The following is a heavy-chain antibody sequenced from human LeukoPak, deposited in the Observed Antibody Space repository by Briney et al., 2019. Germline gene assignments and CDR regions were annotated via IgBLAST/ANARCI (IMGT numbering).Heavy chain of an antibody. Sequence: ASVKVSCKASGGTFSSYAISWVRQAPGQGLEWMGGIIPIFGTANYAQKFQGRVTITTDESTSTAYMELSSLRSEDTAVYYCARDPYQDCSSTSCYRGWFDPWGQGTLVTVSS. CDR3: ARDPYQDCSSTSCYRGWFDP. CDR2: IIPIFGTA. CDR1: GGTFSSYA. V-gene: IGHV1-69*05. J-gene: IGHJ5*02. D-gene: IGHD2-2*01.